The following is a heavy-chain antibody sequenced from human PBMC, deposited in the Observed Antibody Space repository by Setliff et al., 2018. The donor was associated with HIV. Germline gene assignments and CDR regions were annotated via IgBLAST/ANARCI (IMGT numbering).Heavy chain of an antibody. CDR3: ARASLGLYSGSYP. CDR2: IYTSGSA. V-gene: IGHV4-4*09. J-gene: IGHJ5*02. Sequence: PSETLSLTCTVSGGSINTYYWSWIRQPPGKGLEWIGYIYTSGSANYSPSLKSRVTISVDTSKNQFSLNVNSVTAADTAVYYCARASLGLYSGSYPWGQGILVTVSS. D-gene: IGHD1-26*01. CDR1: GGSINTYY.